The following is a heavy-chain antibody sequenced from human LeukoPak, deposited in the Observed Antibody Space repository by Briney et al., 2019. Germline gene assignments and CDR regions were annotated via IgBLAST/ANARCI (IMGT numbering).Heavy chain of an antibody. J-gene: IGHJ3*02. Sequence: PSETLSLTCTVSGGSIRSYYWSWIRQPPGKGLEWIGFIYYSGSTNYNPSLKSRATISVDTSKNQFSLKLSSVTAADTAVYYCARDTYDILTGYYGRDAFDIWGQGTMVTVSS. V-gene: IGHV4-59*12. CDR2: IYYSGST. CDR3: ARDTYDILTGYYGRDAFDI. D-gene: IGHD3-9*01. CDR1: GGSIRSYY.